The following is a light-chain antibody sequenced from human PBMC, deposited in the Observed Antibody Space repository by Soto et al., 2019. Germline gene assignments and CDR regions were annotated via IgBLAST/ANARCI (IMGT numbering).Light chain of an antibody. CDR2: GVS. J-gene: IGKJ2*01. V-gene: IGKV3-15*01. CDR3: QQYNNWPRT. CDR1: QSVSSN. Sequence: EIVMTQSPATLSVSPGERATLSCRTSQSVSSNLAWYQQKPGQVPRLLIYGVSTRATGIPARFSGSGSGTEFTLTISSLQSEDFAVYYCQQYNNWPRTFGQGTNLEIK.